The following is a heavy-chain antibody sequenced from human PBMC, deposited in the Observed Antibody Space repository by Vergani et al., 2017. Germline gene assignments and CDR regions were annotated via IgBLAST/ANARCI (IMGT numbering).Heavy chain of an antibody. CDR3: ARAVGGPYYDFWSGYYNYYYYYMDV. J-gene: IGHJ6*03. CDR1: GYPFTSYY. Sequence: QVQLVQSGAEVKKPGASVKVSCKASGYPFTSYYMHWVRQAPGQGLEWMGIINPSGGSTSYAQKFQGRVTMTRDTSTSTVYMELSSLRSEDTAVYYCARAVGGPYYDFWSGYYNYYYYYMDVWGKGTTVTVSS. V-gene: IGHV1-46*01. CDR2: INPSGGST. D-gene: IGHD3-3*01.